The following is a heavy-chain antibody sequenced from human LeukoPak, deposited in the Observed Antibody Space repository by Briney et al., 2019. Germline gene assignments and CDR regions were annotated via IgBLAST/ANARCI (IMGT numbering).Heavy chain of an antibody. CDR1: GGSISSYY. D-gene: IGHD6-19*01. Sequence: SETLSLTCTVSGGSISSYYWSWIRQPAGKGLEWIGRIYTSGSTNYNPSLKSRVTMSVDTSKNQFSLKLSSVTAADTAVYYCATGYSSGWDFDYWGQGTLVTVPS. V-gene: IGHV4-4*07. CDR2: IYTSGST. J-gene: IGHJ4*02. CDR3: ATGYSSGWDFDY.